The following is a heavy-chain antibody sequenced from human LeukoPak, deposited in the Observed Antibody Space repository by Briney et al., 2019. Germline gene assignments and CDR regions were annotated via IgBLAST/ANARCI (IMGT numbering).Heavy chain of an antibody. CDR2: INHSGST. CDR1: GGSFSGYY. Sequence: PSETLSLTCAVYGGSFSGYYWSWIRQPPGKGLEWIGEINHSGSTNYNPSLKSRVTISVDTSKNQFSLKLSSVTAADTAVYYCARGPSGIDWYFDLWGRGTLVTVSS. CDR3: ARGPSGIDWYFDL. D-gene: IGHD1-14*01. V-gene: IGHV4-34*01. J-gene: IGHJ2*01.